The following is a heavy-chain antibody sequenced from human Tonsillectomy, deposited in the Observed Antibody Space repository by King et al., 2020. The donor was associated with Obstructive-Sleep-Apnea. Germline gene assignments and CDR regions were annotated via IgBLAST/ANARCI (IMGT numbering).Heavy chain of an antibody. D-gene: IGHD5-12*01. CDR3: ARGPYLGYRIMYYFDY. CDR2: MNPNSGNT. J-gene: IGHJ4*02. Sequence: VQLVESGAEVKKPGASVKVSCKASGYTFSSYDINWVRQATGQGLVWVGWMNPNSGNTGYAQKFQGRVTMTRDTSISTAYLELSSLRSEDTAVYYCARGPYLGYRIMYYFDYWGQGTLVTVSS. V-gene: IGHV1-8*01. CDR1: GYTFSSYD.